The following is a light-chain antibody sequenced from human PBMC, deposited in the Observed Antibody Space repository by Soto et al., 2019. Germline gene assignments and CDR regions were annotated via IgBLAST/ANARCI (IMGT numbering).Light chain of an antibody. Sequence: DIVMTQSPDSLSVSLGERATINFNSSQIVLYSSNNKNYLAWYQQKPGQPPKLLIYWASTRESGVPDRFSGSGSGTDFTLTISSLQAEDVAVYYCQQYYSTQITFGQGTRLEIK. CDR1: QIVLYSSNNKNY. CDR2: WAS. J-gene: IGKJ5*01. V-gene: IGKV4-1*01. CDR3: QQYYSTQIT.